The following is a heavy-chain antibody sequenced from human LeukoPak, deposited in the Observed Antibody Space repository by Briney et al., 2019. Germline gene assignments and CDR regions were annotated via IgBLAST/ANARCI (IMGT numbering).Heavy chain of an antibody. J-gene: IGHJ4*02. Sequence: VASVKVSCKASGGTFSSYAFSWVRQAPGQGLEWMGGILPILGTTNYSQNFQGRVTITADESTSTAYMELTSLRSGDTAVYYCAREATYYYGSGSFDYWGQGTLVTVSS. D-gene: IGHD3-10*01. CDR1: GGTFSSYA. V-gene: IGHV1-69*01. CDR2: ILPILGTT. CDR3: AREATYYYGSGSFDY.